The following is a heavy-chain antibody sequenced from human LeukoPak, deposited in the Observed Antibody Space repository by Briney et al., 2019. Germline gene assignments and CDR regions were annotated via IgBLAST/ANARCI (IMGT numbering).Heavy chain of an antibody. CDR1: GFTFSNYA. J-gene: IGHJ4*02. CDR3: AREKVEYSYGLFDY. D-gene: IGHD5-18*01. Sequence: PGGSLRLSCAASGFTFSNYAMSWVRQPPGKGLEWIGEVNHSGSTNYNPSLKSRVTISVDTSKNQLSLKLSSVTAADTAVYYCAREKVEYSYGLFDYWGQGTLVTVSS. V-gene: IGHV4-34*01. CDR2: VNHSGST.